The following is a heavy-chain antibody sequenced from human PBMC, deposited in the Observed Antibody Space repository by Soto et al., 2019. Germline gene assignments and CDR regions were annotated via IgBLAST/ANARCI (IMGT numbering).Heavy chain of an antibody. CDR3: AAGVDVDRAMVTYCYYGMGV. J-gene: IGHJ6*01. D-gene: IGHD5-18*01. CDR2: ISAYNGNT. Sequence: QVQLVQSGAEVKKPGASVKVSCKSSGYTFTSYGTSWVRQAPGQGLEWMGWISAYNGNTNYAQKLQGRVTMTTDTSTSTAYQELRTLSSDDTAVDYCAAGVDVDRAMVTYCYYGMGVWGQETTVTVSS. CDR1: GYTFTSYG. V-gene: IGHV1-18*01.